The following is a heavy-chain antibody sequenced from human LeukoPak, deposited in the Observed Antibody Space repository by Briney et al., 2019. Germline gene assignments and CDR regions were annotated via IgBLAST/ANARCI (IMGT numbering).Heavy chain of an antibody. J-gene: IGHJ5*02. CDR3: ARVRDESGFDP. D-gene: IGHD3-9*01. CDR2: IIPLFDTS. V-gene: IGHV1-69*13. CDR1: GGTFSSST. Sequence: SVKVSCKASGGTFSSSTINWVRQAPGQGLEWKGLIIPLFDTSNYAQEFQGRVTITADESTSTVYMELRSLTSDDTAVYYCARVRDESGFDPWGQGTLVTVSS.